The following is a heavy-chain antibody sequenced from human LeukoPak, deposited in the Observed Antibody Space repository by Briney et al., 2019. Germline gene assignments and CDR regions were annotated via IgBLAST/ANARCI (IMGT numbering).Heavy chain of an antibody. CDR2: IWYGGSNK. V-gene: IGHV3-30*02. Sequence: GGSLRLSCAASGFTFSSYGMHWVRQAPGKGLEWVAVIWYGGSNKYYADSVKGRFTISRDNSKNTLYLQMNNLRAEDTAVYYCAKSPGGSGRAMDVWGKGTTVTVSS. CDR3: AKSPGGSGRAMDV. CDR1: GFTFSSYG. J-gene: IGHJ6*03. D-gene: IGHD3-16*01.